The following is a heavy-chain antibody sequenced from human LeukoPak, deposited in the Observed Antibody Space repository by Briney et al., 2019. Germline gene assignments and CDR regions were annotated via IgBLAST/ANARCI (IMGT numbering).Heavy chain of an antibody. CDR1: GGSISSPLYF. V-gene: IGHV4-61*02. CDR3: AREPYYYDTSRYYSPLDY. Sequence: SQTLSLTCTVSGGSISSPLYFWSWIRQPAGKGLEWIGRIYSSGSTTYNPSLENRVSMSVDTSKNQFPLKLSSVTAADTAVYYCAREPYYYDTSRYYSPLDYWGQGTLVTVSS. D-gene: IGHD3-22*01. J-gene: IGHJ4*02. CDR2: IYSSGST.